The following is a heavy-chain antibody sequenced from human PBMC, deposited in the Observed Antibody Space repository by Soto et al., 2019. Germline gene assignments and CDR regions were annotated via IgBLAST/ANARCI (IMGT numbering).Heavy chain of an antibody. Sequence: VKVSCKASGGSFRCYSGRWVRQAPGQGLEWMGGIIPILGTTNYAQNFQGRVTITADKSTSTAYMELNSLRSEDTAVYYCAREGPPEDYWGQGTLVTV. CDR3: AREGPPEDY. CDR1: GGSFRCYS. CDR2: IIPILGTT. V-gene: IGHV1-69*10. J-gene: IGHJ4*02.